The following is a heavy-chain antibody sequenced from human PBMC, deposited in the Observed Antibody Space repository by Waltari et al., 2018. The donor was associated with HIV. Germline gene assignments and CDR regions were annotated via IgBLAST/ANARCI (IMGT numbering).Heavy chain of an antibody. V-gene: IGHV1-2*06. CDR3: ARGPSGVLTGYKFFDS. Sequence: QVQLVQSGAEVKKPGASVTVSCEASGYPFIDYYLHWVRQAPGQGLEWMGRINPNSGGTNFPQRFHGRVTMTRDTSITTAYMELRRLTSDDTAVYYCARGPSGVLTGYKFFDSWGQGTLVTVSS. CDR1: GYPFIDYY. CDR2: INPNSGGT. D-gene: IGHD3-9*01. J-gene: IGHJ4*02.